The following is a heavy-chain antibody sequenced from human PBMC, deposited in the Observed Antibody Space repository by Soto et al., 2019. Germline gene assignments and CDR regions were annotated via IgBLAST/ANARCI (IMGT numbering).Heavy chain of an antibody. CDR2: MNPNSGNT. J-gene: IGHJ3*02. CDR3: AREWQRHPRGTAFDI. V-gene: IGHV1-8*01. D-gene: IGHD1-26*01. Sequence: QVQLVQSGAEVKKPGASVKVSCKASGYTFTSYDINWVRQATGQGLEWMGWMNPNSGNTGYAQKFQGRDTMTRNSSISTAYMELGSLRSEDTAVYYCAREWQRHPRGTAFDIWGQGTLVTVSS. CDR1: GYTFTSYD.